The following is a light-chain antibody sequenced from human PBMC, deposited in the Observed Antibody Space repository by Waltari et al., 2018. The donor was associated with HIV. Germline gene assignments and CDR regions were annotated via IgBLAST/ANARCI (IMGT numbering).Light chain of an antibody. CDR2: YAS. CDR3: QPYNSLPHT. J-gene: IGKJ1*01. V-gene: IGKV3-15*01. Sequence: ELVLTQSPVTLSVSPGASATGSRSASLSVSTKVACYQQKPGRAPTLLVYYASTTAPCVPDRCSGSGSETEFTLSILSLQSEDFALYCGQPYNSLPHTFGRGTQVDIK. CDR1: LSVSTK.